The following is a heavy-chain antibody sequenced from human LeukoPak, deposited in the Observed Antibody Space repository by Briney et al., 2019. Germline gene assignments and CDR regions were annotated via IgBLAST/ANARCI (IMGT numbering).Heavy chain of an antibody. D-gene: IGHD5-12*01. J-gene: IGHJ4*02. CDR2: FDPEDGET. V-gene: IGHV1-24*01. CDR1: GDTLTELS. CDR3: ATAGGYDYSDY. Sequence: GASVKVSCKVSGDTLTELSMRWVPEAPGKGLEWMGGFDPEDGETIYAQKFHGRVTMTEHTSPDTAYMELSSLRSEDTAVYYCATAGGYDYSDYWGQGTLVTVSS.